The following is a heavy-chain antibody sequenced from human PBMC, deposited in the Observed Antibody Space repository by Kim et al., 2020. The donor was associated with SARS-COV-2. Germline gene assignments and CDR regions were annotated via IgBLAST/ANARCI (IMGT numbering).Heavy chain of an antibody. Sequence: YAAPVKGRFTISRDDSKNTLYLQMNSLKTEDTAVYYCTTSKEDILTGLDYWGQGTLVTVSS. J-gene: IGHJ4*02. CDR3: TTSKEDILTGLDY. V-gene: IGHV3-15*01. D-gene: IGHD3-9*01.